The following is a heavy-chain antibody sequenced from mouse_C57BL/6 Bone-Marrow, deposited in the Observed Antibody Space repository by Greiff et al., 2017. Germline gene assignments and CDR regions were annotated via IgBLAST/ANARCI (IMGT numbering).Heavy chain of an antibody. CDR1: GYAFSSYW. Sequence: VQPQQSGAELVKPGASVKISCKASGYAFSSYWMNWVKQRPGKGLEWIGQIYPGDGDTNYNGKFKGKATLTADKSSSTAYMQLSSLTSEDSAVYFCARWGYYYGSSEDYWGQGTSVTVSS. D-gene: IGHD1-1*01. CDR3: ARWGYYYGSSEDY. CDR2: IYPGDGDT. J-gene: IGHJ4*01. V-gene: IGHV1-80*01.